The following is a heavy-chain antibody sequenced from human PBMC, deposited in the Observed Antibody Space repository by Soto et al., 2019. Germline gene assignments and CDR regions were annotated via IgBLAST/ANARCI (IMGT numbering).Heavy chain of an antibody. V-gene: IGHV3-7*05. Sequence: PGGSLRLSCAASGFTFSSYWMSWVRQAPGKGLEWVANIKQDGSEKYYVDSVKGRFTISRDNAKNSLYLQMNSLRAEDTAVYYCARDDGWLVHIYYYYYGMDVWGQGTTVTVSS. D-gene: IGHD6-19*01. CDR2: IKQDGSEK. CDR1: GFTFSSYW. CDR3: ARDDGWLVHIYYYYYGMDV. J-gene: IGHJ6*02.